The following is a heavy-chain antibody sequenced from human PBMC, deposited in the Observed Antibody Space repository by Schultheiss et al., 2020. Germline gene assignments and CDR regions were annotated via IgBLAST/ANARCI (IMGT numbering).Heavy chain of an antibody. CDR2: ISGSGGST. CDR3: ARSGCSSTSCPRGVSIGSH. J-gene: IGHJ4*02. Sequence: GESLKISCAASGFTFSSYAMSWVRQAPGKGLEWVSAISGSGGSTYYADSVKGRFTISRDNSKNTLYLQMNSLRVEDTAVYYCARSGCSSTSCPRGVSIGSHWGQGTLVTVSS. V-gene: IGHV3-23*01. CDR1: GFTFSSYA. D-gene: IGHD2-2*01.